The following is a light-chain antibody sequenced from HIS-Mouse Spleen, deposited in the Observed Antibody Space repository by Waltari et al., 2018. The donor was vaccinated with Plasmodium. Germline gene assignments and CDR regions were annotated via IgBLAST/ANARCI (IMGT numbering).Light chain of an antibody. CDR1: QSVSSSY. Sequence: PGERVTLSCRASQSVSSSYLTWYQQKPGQAPRLLIYGASTRATSIPARFSGSGSGTDFILTISSLQPEDFAVYYCQQDYNLYTFGQGTKLEIK. CDR3: QQDYNLYT. V-gene: IGKV3D-7*01. J-gene: IGKJ2*01. CDR2: GAS.